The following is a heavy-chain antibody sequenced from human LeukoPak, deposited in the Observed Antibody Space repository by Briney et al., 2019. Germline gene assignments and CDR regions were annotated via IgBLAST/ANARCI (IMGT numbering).Heavy chain of an antibody. D-gene: IGHD3-22*01. CDR3: ARGLNYYDSSGYYYSLDP. Sequence: LETLSLTCTVSGGSISSYYWSWIRQPPGKGLEWIGYIYYSGSTNYNPSLKSRVTISVDTSKNQFSLKLSSVTAADTAVYYCARGLNYYDSSGYYYSLDPWGQGTLVTVSS. V-gene: IGHV4-59*01. CDR2: IYYSGST. J-gene: IGHJ5*02. CDR1: GGSISSYY.